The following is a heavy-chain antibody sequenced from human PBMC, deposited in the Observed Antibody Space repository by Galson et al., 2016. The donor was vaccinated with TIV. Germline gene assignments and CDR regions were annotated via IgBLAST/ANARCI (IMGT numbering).Heavy chain of an antibody. D-gene: IGHD3-22*01. CDR1: GYTFTSYG. CDR2: ISTYNGNT. J-gene: IGHJ4*02. CDR3: ARENRLDDSSGYRSPFDY. Sequence: SVKVSCKASGYTFTSYGISWVRQAPGQGLEWMGWISTYNGNTNYVQKLQGRVTMTTDTSTSTAYMELRSLRSDDTAVYYCARENRLDDSSGYRSPFDYWGQGTLVTVSS. V-gene: IGHV1-18*01.